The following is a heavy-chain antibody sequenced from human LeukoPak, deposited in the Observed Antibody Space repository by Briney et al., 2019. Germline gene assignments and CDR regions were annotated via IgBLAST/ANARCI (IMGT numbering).Heavy chain of an antibody. J-gene: IGHJ4*02. CDR3: TRESGSYHGNDY. D-gene: IGHD1-26*01. V-gene: IGHV1-2*06. CDR1: GYTFTGYY. CDR2: INPNNGAT. Sequence: VASVKVSCKASGYTFTGYYMHWVRQAPGQGLGWMGRINPNNGATNYAQKLQGRVTITGDTSISTAYMELSSLRSDDTAVYYCTRESGSYHGNDYWGQGTLVTVSS.